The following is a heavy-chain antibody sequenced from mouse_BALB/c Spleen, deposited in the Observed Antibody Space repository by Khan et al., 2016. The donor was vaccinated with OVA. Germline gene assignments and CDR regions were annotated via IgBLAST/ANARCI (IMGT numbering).Heavy chain of an antibody. D-gene: IGHD2-3*01. Sequence: EVQLQESGPGLVKPSQSLSLTCTVTGYSITSDYAWNWIRQFPGNKLEWMGYISSSGSTNYNPALKSRISITRATSKNQFFLQLNSVTTEDTATYYCARDGSRYNYAMDDWGQGTSVTVSS. CDR1: GYSITSDYA. J-gene: IGHJ4*01. V-gene: IGHV3-2*02. CDR3: ARDGSRYNYAMDD. CDR2: ISSSGST.